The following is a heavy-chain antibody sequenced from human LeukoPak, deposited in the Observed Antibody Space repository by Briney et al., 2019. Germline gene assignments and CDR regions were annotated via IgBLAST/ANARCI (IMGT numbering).Heavy chain of an antibody. V-gene: IGHV4-38-2*02. CDR1: GYSISSGYY. CDR2: IYHSGST. D-gene: IGHD2-15*01. CDR3: ASSSGWSHDAFDI. Sequence: SETLSLTCTVSGYSISSGYYWGWIRQPPGKGLEWIGSIYHSGSTYYDPSLKSRVTISVDTSKNQFSLKLSSVTAADTAVYYRASSSGWSHDAFDIWGQGTMVIVSS. J-gene: IGHJ3*02.